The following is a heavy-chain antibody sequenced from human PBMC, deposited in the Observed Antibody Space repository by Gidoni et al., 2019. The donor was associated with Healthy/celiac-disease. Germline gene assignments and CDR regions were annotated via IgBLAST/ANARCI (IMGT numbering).Heavy chain of an antibody. CDR1: GSSLSNARMG. J-gene: IGHJ6*02. D-gene: IGHD5-18*01. CDR2: IFSDDEK. CDR3: ERIRGTAMVRGYYGMDV. V-gene: IGHV2-26*01. Sequence: QVTLQESGPVLLKPTETLTLTCTVPGSSLSNARMGVSWIRQPPGKALEWLAHIFSDDEKSCSKSLKSRLTISKDTSKSQVVLTMTNMDPVDTATYYCERIRGTAMVRGYYGMDVWGQGTTVTVSS.